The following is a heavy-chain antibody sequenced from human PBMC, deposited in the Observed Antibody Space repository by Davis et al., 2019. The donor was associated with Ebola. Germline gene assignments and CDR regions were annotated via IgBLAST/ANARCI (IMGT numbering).Heavy chain of an antibody. J-gene: IGHJ4*02. CDR1: GDTLTSYA. D-gene: IGHD2-15*01. V-gene: IGHV1-69*13. Sequence: AASVKVSCKAVGDTLTSYAMTWVQQAPGQGLEWMGGIIPVFRTANYAQKFQGRVTITADESTRTAYMELNGLRSEDTAVYYCAHLGPQRYCSGGGCHGYLDYWGQGTLVTVSS. CDR3: AHLGPQRYCSGGGCHGYLDY. CDR2: IIPVFRTA.